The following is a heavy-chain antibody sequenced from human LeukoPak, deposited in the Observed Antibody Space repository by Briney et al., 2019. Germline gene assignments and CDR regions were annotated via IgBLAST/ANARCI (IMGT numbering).Heavy chain of an antibody. Sequence: SQTLSLTCTVSGYSISSGYYWGWIRQPPGKGLEWIGTIYHSGSTYYNPSLKSRVTISVDTSKNQFSLKLTSVTAADTAVYYCARVRGYCSSTICYRYYFDYWGQGTLVTVSS. CDR2: IYHSGST. CDR1: GYSISSGYY. V-gene: IGHV4-38-2*02. CDR3: ARVRGYCSSTICYRYYFDY. D-gene: IGHD2-2*01. J-gene: IGHJ4*02.